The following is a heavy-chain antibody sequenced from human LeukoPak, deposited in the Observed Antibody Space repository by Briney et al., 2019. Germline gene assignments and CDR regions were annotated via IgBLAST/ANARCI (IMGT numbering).Heavy chain of an antibody. CDR1: GFTFSSYG. CDR2: TWYDGSNK. D-gene: IGHD5-18*01. Sequence: GGSLRLSCAASGFTFSSYGMHWVRQAPGKGLEWVAVTWYDGSNKYYADSVKGRFTISRDNSKNTLYLQMNSLRAEDTAVYYCARDRGGSGYSYAYYFDYWGQGTLVTVSS. V-gene: IGHV3-33*01. CDR3: ARDRGGSGYSYAYYFDY. J-gene: IGHJ4*02.